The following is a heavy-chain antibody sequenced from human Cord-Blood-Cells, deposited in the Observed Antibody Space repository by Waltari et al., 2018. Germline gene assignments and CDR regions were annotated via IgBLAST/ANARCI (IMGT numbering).Heavy chain of an antibody. CDR3: ARPGYYYGMDV. V-gene: IGHV5-51*01. J-gene: IGHJ6*02. CDR1: GHSFTRYW. CDR2: IYPGDSDT. Sequence: VQLVQSGAGVKKPRESLKVPCQGSGHSFTRYWIARVCQMSGKGLEWMGIIYPGDSDTRYSPSFQGQVTISADKSISTAYLQWSSLKASDTAMYYCARPGYYYGMDVWGQGTTVTVSS.